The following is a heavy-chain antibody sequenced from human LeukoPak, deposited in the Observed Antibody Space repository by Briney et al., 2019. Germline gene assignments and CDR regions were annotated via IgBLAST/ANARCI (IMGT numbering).Heavy chain of an antibody. CDR1: GFTLSSYA. J-gene: IGHJ4*02. CDR3: TRGRGSYSLDY. D-gene: IGHD1-26*01. V-gene: IGHV3-30*01. CDR2: ISYDGSNE. Sequence: GGSLRLSCAASGFTLSSYAMHWVRQAPGKGLECGAIISYDGSNEHYADSVKGRFTISRDNSKNTLYLQMNSLRAEDTAIYYCTRGRGSYSLDYWGRGTLVTVSS.